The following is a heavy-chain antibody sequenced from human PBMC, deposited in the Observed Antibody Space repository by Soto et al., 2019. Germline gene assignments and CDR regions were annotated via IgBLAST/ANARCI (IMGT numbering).Heavy chain of an antibody. CDR2: ISVSGGST. CDR1: GFTFSSYA. Sequence: GGSLRLSCAASGFTFSSYAMSWVRQAPRKGLEWVSAISVSGGSTYYADSVKGRFTISRDNSKNTLYLQMNSLRAEDTAVYYCAKDFGYSGSYYVAFDIWGQGTMVTVSS. J-gene: IGHJ3*02. D-gene: IGHD1-26*01. CDR3: AKDFGYSGSYYVAFDI. V-gene: IGHV3-23*01.